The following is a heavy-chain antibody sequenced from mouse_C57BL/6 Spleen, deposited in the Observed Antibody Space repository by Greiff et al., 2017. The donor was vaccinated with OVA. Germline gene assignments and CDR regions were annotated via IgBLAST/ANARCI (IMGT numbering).Heavy chain of an antibody. Sequence: QVHVKQSGAELVKPGASVKLSCKASGYTFTSYWMHWVKQRPGRGLEWIGRIDPNSGGTKYNEKFKSKATLTVDKPSSTAYMQLSSLTSEDSAVYYCAREHDGYSFFDYWGQGTTLTVSS. CDR1: GYTFTSYW. D-gene: IGHD2-3*01. J-gene: IGHJ2*01. CDR3: AREHDGYSFFDY. V-gene: IGHV1-72*01. CDR2: IDPNSGGT.